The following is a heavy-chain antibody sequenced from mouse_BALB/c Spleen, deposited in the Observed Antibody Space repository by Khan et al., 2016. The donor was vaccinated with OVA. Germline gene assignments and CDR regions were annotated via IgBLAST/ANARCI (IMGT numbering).Heavy chain of an antibody. D-gene: IGHD2-4*01. J-gene: IGHJ3*01. CDR3: ARRGYDYGRGALFAY. Sequence: QVQLQQSGPGLVQPSQSLSITCTVSGFSLTNYSLHWVRQSPGKGLEWLGVIWSAGSTDYNAAFISRLTIRKDNSRSQVFFKKNSLQPNDTAIYCCARRGYDYGRGALFAYWGQGTLVTVSA. CDR1: GFSLTNYS. CDR2: IWSAGST. V-gene: IGHV2-2*02.